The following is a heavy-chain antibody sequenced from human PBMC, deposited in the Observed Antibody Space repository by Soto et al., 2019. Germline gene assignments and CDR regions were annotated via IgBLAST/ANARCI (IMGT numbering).Heavy chain of an antibody. CDR3: ARHALIAVAGHYYYYYMDV. J-gene: IGHJ6*03. CDR1: GYSFTSYW. D-gene: IGHD6-19*01. V-gene: IGHV5-51*01. CDR2: IYPGDSDT. Sequence: PGESLKISCKGSGYSFTSYWIGWVRQMPGKGLEWMGIIYPGDSDTRYSPSFQGQVTISADKSISTAYLQWSSLKASDTAMYYCARHALIAVAGHYYYYYMDVWGKGTTGTVSS.